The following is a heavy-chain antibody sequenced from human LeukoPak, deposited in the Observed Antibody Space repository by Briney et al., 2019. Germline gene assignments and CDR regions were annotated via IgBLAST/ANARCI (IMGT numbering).Heavy chain of an antibody. CDR3: ARTSLGIAAAGYFDY. CDR1: GYTFTSYY. J-gene: IGHJ4*02. D-gene: IGHD6-13*01. V-gene: IGHV1-46*04. Sequence: GASVKVSCKASGYTFTSYYMHWVRQAPGQGLEWMGIINPRGGSTSYAQKLQGRVTMTRDMSTSTVYMELSSLRSEDTAVYYCARTSLGIAAAGYFDYWGQGTLVAVSS. CDR2: INPRGGST.